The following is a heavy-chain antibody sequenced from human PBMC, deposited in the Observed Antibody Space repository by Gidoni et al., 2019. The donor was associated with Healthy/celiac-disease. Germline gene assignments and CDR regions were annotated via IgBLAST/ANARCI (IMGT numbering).Heavy chain of an antibody. D-gene: IGHD3-3*01. CDR3: AKPYDFWSGYSQSGTYGMDV. Sequence: EVQLLESGGGLVQPGGSLRLSCAASGFTFSSYAMRWVRQAPGKGLEWVSAISGSGGSTYYADSVKGRFTISRDNSKNTLYLQMNSLRAEDTAVYYCAKPYDFWSGYSQSGTYGMDVWGQGTTVTVSS. V-gene: IGHV3-23*01. J-gene: IGHJ6*02. CDR2: ISGSGGST. CDR1: GFTFSSYA.